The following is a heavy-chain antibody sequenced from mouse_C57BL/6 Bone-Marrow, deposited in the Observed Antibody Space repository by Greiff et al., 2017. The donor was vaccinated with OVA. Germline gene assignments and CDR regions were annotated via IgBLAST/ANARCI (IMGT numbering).Heavy chain of an antibody. CDR1: GYNFTSYW. J-gene: IGHJ4*01. CDR3: AKETFYYDYESED. D-gene: IGHD2-4*01. CDR2: IDPSDRYT. Sequence: QVQLQQPGAELVRPGTSVKLSCKASGYNFTSYWMHWVKQRPGQGLEWIGVIDPSDRYTNSNQKFKGKATLTAVKSSSTAYMQLSSLTSQDSAVYDCAKETFYYDYESEDWGQGTSVSVSS. V-gene: IGHV1-59*01.